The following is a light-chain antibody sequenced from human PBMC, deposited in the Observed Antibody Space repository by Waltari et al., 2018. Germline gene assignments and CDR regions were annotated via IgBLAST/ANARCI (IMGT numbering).Light chain of an antibody. V-gene: IGLV2-23*03. CDR2: EGS. Sequence: QSALTQPASVSGSPGQSITISCTGTSSDVGSYNLVSWYQQHPGKAPKLMIYEGSKRPSGVSNRCSVSKSGNTASLRISGLQAEDEADYYCCSYAGSSTFEVFGGGTKLTVL. J-gene: IGLJ2*01. CDR3: CSYAGSSTFEV. CDR1: SSDVGSYNL.